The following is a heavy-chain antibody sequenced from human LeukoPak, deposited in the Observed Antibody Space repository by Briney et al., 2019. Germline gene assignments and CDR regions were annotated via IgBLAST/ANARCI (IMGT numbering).Heavy chain of an antibody. CDR1: GFPFNRYW. Sequence: GVSLRLSCVASGFPFNRYWMRWAAHAPGKGLVGGANIKEDGSEKYNVDSVKGRFTISRHNAKNSLDLQMNSLRAEDTAVYYCATYQGYNYGPFDYWGQGTLVTVSS. CDR3: ATYQGYNYGPFDY. J-gene: IGHJ4*02. D-gene: IGHD5-18*01. V-gene: IGHV3-7*03. CDR2: IKEDGSEK.